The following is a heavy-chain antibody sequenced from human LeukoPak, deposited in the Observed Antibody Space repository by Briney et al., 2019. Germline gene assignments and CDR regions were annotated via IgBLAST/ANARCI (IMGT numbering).Heavy chain of an antibody. CDR1: GGTFSSYA. CDR2: IIPILGIA. J-gene: IGHJ1*01. CDR3: AEGLIVGATLQH. D-gene: IGHD1-26*01. Sequence: GASVKVSCKASGGTFSSYAISWVRQAPGQGLEWMGRIIPILGIANYAQKFQGRVTITADKSTGTAYMELSSLRSEDTAVYYCAEGLIVGATLQHWGQGTLVTVSS. V-gene: IGHV1-69*04.